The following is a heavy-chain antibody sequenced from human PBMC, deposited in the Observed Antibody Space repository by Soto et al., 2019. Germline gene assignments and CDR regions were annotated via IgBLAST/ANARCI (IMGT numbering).Heavy chain of an antibody. Sequence: AAVKVSCKASGYTLPGYYMHWVVQAPGQGREWMGWINPNSGGTNYAQKFQGWVTMTRDTSISTAYMELSRLRSDDTAVYYCARGPLNRRFFDYWGQGTLVTVSS. CDR3: ARGPLNRRFFDY. D-gene: IGHD3-16*01. V-gene: IGHV1-2*04. J-gene: IGHJ4*02. CDR1: GYTLPGYY. CDR2: INPNSGGT.